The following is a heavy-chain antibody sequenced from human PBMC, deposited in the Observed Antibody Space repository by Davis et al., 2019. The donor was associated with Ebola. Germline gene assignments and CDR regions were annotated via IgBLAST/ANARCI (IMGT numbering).Heavy chain of an antibody. J-gene: IGHJ4*02. CDR2: ISSSSSSI. D-gene: IGHD6-19*01. CDR1: GFTFSSYS. CDR3: ARGKVQQWAVPIFDY. V-gene: IGHV3-48*02. Sequence: GESLKISCAASGFTFSSYSMNWVRQTPGKGLEWVSYISSSSSSIYYADSVKGRFTISRDNAKNSLYLQMNSLRDEDTAVYYCARGKVQQWAVPIFDYWGQGTLVTVSS.